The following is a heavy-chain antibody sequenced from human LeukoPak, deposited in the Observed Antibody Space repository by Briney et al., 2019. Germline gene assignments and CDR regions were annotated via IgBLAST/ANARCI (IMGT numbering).Heavy chain of an antibody. J-gene: IGHJ4*02. CDR3: VCCSSTSCYGGYYFDY. D-gene: IGHD2-2*01. CDR2: FDPEDGET. Sequence: ASVEVSCKVSGYTLTELSMHWVRQAPGKGLEWMGGFDPEDGETIYAQKFQGRVTMTEDTSTDTAYMELSSLRSEDTAVYYCVCCSSTSCYGGYYFDYWGQGTLVTVSS. V-gene: IGHV1-24*01. CDR1: GYTLTELS.